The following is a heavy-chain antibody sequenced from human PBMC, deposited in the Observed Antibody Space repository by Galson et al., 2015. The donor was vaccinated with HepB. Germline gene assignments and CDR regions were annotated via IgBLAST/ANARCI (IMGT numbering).Heavy chain of an antibody. V-gene: IGHV1-18*04. CDR3: ARVEVDGYSGRWGESLHFDY. CDR1: GYTFTSYY. CDR2: ISAYNGNT. D-gene: IGHD1-26*01. Sequence: SVKVSCKASGYTFTSYYMHWVRQAPGQGLEWMGWISAYNGNTNYAQKLQGRVTMTTDTSTSTAYMELRSLRFDDTAVYYCARVEVDGYSGRWGESLHFDYWGQGTLVTVSS. J-gene: IGHJ4*02.